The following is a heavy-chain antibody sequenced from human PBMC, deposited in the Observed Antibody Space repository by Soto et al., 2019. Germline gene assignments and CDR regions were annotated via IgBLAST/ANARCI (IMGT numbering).Heavy chain of an antibody. CDR3: AKAESSSWYYYGMDV. J-gene: IGHJ6*02. D-gene: IGHD6-13*01. Sequence: GESLRLSCAASGFTFSSYGMHWVRQAPGKGLEWVAVISYDGSNKYYADSVKGRFTISRDNSKNTLYLQMNSLRAEDTAVYYCAKAESSSWYYYGMDVWGQGTTVTVSS. V-gene: IGHV3-30*18. CDR2: ISYDGSNK. CDR1: GFTFSSYG.